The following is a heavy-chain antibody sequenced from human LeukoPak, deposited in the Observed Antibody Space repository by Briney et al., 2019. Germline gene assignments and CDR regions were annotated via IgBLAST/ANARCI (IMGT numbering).Heavy chain of an antibody. Sequence: SGGSLRLSCAVSGFTFSNAWMSWVRQAPGKGLEWVGRIKRKIDGGTTDYAAPVRGRFTISRDESKNTLYLQMSRLKTEDTAVYYCTTVKFGELSSHFDYWGQGTLVTVSS. D-gene: IGHD3-10*01. CDR2: IKRKIDGGTT. CDR3: TTVKFGELSSHFDY. V-gene: IGHV3-15*01. CDR1: GFTFSNAW. J-gene: IGHJ4*02.